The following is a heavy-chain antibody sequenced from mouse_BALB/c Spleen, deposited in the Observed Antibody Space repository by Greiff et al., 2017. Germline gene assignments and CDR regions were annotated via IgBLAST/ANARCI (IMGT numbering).Heavy chain of an antibody. CDR3: ARERGGNFDY. CDR1: GFSLTSYG. CDR2: IWAGGST. D-gene: IGHD1-1*02. V-gene: IGHV2-9*02. J-gene: IGHJ2*01. Sequence: VKLMESGPGLVAPSQSLSITCTVSGFSLTSYGVHWVRQPPGKGLEWLGVIWAGGSTNYNSALMSRLSISKDNSKSQVFLKMNSLQTDDTAMYYCARERGGNFDYWGQGTTLTVSS.